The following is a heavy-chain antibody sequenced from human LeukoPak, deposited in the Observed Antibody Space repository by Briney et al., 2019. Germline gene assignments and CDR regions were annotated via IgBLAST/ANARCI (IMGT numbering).Heavy chain of an antibody. CDR3: AELGITMIGGV. J-gene: IGHJ6*04. CDR2: ISSSGSTI. V-gene: IGHV3-48*03. CDR1: GFTFSSYN. D-gene: IGHD3-10*02. Sequence: PGGSLRLSCAASGFTFSSYNINWVRQAPGKGLEWVSYISSSGSTIYYADSVKGRFTISGDNAKNSLYLQMNSLRAEDTAVYYCAELGITMIGGVWGKGTTVTISS.